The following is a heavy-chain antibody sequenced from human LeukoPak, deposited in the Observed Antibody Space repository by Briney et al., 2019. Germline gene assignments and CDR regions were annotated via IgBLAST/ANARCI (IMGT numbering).Heavy chain of an antibody. V-gene: IGHV3-23*01. D-gene: IGHD2-15*01. CDR2: ISGSGGST. CDR3: ARDFADYSRFDY. CDR1: GFTFSSYA. Sequence: GGSLRLSCAASGFTFSSYAMSWVRQAPGKGLEWVSAISGSGGSTYYADSVKGRFTISRDNSKNTLYLQMNTLRADDTAVYYCARDFADYSRFDYWGQGTLVTVSS. J-gene: IGHJ4*02.